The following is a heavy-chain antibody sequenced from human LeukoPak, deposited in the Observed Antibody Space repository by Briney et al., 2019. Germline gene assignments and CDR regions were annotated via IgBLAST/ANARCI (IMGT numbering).Heavy chain of an antibody. CDR1: GFTFSSYS. Sequence: GGSLRLSCAASGFTFSSYSMNWVRQAPGKGLEWVSSISSSSSYIYYADSVKGRFTISRDNAKNSLYLQMNSLRAEDTAVYYCARDAAVEDAFDIWGQGTMVTVSS. CDR3: ARDAAVEDAFDI. CDR2: ISSSSSYI. V-gene: IGHV3-21*01. D-gene: IGHD6-19*01. J-gene: IGHJ3*02.